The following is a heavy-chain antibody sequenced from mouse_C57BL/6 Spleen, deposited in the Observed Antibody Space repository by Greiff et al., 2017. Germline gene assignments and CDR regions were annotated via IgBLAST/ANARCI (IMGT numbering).Heavy chain of an antibody. CDR2: INPSTGGT. J-gene: IGHJ4*01. CDR3: ARRETRGYAMDY. CDR1: GYSFTGYY. Sequence: EVQLQQSGPELVKPGASVKISCKASGYSFTGYYMNWVKQSPEQSLEWIGEINPSTGGTTYNQKFKAKATLTVDKSSSTAYMQLKSLTSEDYAVDYCARRETRGYAMDYWGQGTSVTVAS. V-gene: IGHV1-42*01.